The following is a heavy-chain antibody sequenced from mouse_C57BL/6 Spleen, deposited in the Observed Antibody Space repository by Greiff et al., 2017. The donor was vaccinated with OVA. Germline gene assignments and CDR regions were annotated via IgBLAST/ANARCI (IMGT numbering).Heavy chain of an antibody. CDR2: INPNNGGT. CDR3: ASPGDGTNYYAMDY. Sequence: EVQLQQSGPELVKPGASVKISCKASGYTFTDYYMNWVKQSHGKSLEWIGDINPNNGGTSYNQKFKGKATLTVDKSSSTAYMELRSLTSEDSAVYYCASPGDGTNYYAMDYWGQGTSVTVSS. J-gene: IGHJ4*01. CDR1: GYTFTDYY. V-gene: IGHV1-26*01. D-gene: IGHD2-1*01.